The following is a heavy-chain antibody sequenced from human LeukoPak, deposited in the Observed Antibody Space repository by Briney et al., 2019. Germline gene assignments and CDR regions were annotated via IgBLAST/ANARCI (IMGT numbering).Heavy chain of an antibody. J-gene: IGHJ3*02. D-gene: IGHD3-10*01. CDR3: ARTLERLLWFGELLDDAFDI. Sequence: PGGSLRLSCSTSGFDFSTYNMNWVRRAPGKGLEWVAYITDTSATIRYADSVKGRFTISRDNAKNSLYLQMNSLRAEDTAVYYCARTLERLLWFGELLDDAFDIWGQGTMVTVSS. CDR1: GFDFSTYN. V-gene: IGHV3-48*04. CDR2: ITDTSATI.